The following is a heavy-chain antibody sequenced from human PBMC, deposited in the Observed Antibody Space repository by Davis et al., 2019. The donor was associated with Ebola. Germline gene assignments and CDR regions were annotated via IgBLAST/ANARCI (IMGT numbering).Heavy chain of an antibody. V-gene: IGHV1-18*01. D-gene: IGHD3-16*02. CDR2: ISAYNGNT. Sequence: ASVKVSCKASGYTFTSYGISWVRQAPGQGLEWMGWISAYNGNTNYAQKLQGRVTMTTDTSTSTAYMELRSLRSDDTAVYYCARDVMITFGGVIVETYYFDYWAREPWSPSPQ. CDR1: GYTFTSYG. CDR3: ARDVMITFGGVIVETYYFDY. J-gene: IGHJ4*02.